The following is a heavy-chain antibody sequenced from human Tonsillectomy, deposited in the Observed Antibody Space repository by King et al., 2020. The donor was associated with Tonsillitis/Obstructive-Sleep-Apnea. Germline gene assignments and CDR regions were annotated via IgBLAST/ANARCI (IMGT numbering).Heavy chain of an antibody. J-gene: IGHJ4*02. CDR1: GFTFNAYY. D-gene: IGHD5-18*01. CDR3: ARGSGYSYGRCDY. Sequence: QLVQSGGGLVKPGGSLRLSCATSGFTFNAYYMSWIRQAPGKGLEWVSYISSSGSYTNYADSVKGRFTISRDNAKNSLYLQLNSLRAEDTAVYYCARGSGYSYGRCDYWGQGTLVTVSS. V-gene: IGHV3-11*05. CDR2: ISSSGSYT.